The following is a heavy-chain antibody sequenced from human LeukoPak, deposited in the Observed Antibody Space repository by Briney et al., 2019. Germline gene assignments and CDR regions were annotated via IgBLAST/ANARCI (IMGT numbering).Heavy chain of an antibody. V-gene: IGHV3-74*01. Sequence: GSLRLSCAASGFTFSSYWMHWVRRAPGKGLVWVSRINSDGSSTSYADSVKGRFTISRDNAKNTLYLQMNSLRAEDTAVYYCARGGYFARHAFDIWGQGTMVTVSS. CDR2: INSDGSST. D-gene: IGHD3-22*01. CDR3: ARGGYFARHAFDI. J-gene: IGHJ3*02. CDR1: GFTFSSYW.